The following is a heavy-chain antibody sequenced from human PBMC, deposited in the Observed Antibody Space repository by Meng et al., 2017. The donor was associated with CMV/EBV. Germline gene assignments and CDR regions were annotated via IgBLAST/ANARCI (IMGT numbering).Heavy chain of an antibody. Sequence: GESLKISCAASGFTFSSYRMHWVRQAPGKGLVWVSRINSDGSSTSYADSVKGRFTISRDNAKNTLYLQMNSLRAEDTAVYYCARDLRGGSWKVSMDVWGQGTTVTVSS. D-gene: IGHD6-13*01. CDR1: GFTFSSYR. CDR2: INSDGSST. J-gene: IGHJ6*02. V-gene: IGHV3-74*01. CDR3: ARDLRGGSWKVSMDV.